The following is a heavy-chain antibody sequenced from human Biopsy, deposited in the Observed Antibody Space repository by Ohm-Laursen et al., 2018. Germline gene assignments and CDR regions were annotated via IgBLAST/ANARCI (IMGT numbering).Heavy chain of an antibody. CDR2: LNPVSGNS. Sequence: GSSVKVSCRGSGYTFTSYDITWVRQASGQGPEWIGWLNPVSGNSNFGQKFRGRVTVTSDTSISTAYVELSSLGSEDTAAYYCARAVRNQLVSEYWGQGTLVTVSS. D-gene: IGHD1-1*01. CDR1: GYTFTSYD. V-gene: IGHV1-8*01. J-gene: IGHJ4*02. CDR3: ARAVRNQLVSEY.